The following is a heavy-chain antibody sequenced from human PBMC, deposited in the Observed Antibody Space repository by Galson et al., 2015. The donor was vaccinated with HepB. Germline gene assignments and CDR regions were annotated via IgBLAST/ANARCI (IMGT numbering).Heavy chain of an antibody. CDR1: GFTFSSYG. CDR3: ARGGYSNSYYYYYYGMDV. Sequence: SLRLSCAASGFTFSSYGMHWVRQAPGKGLEWVAVIWYDGSNKYYADSVKGRFTISRDNSKNTLYLQMNSLRAEDTAVYYCARGGYSNSYYYYYYGMDVWGQGTTVTVSS. D-gene: IGHD4-11*01. V-gene: IGHV3-33*01. J-gene: IGHJ6*02. CDR2: IWYDGSNK.